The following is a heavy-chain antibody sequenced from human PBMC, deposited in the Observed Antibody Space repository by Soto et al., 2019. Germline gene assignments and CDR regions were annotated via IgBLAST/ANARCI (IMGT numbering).Heavy chain of an antibody. J-gene: IGHJ6*02. CDR2: ITTSSGYT. Sequence: GGSLRLSCAASGFTFSDYYMSWIRQAPGKGQERVSYITTSSGYTNYADSVKGRFTISRDNAKNSLYLQMNSLRAEDTAVYYCARRLLVGYLVGHYCYGMDVCGRGTTVTGSS. V-gene: IGHV3-11*06. CDR1: GFTFSDYY. CDR3: ARRLLVGYLVGHYCYGMDV. D-gene: IGHD1-26*01.